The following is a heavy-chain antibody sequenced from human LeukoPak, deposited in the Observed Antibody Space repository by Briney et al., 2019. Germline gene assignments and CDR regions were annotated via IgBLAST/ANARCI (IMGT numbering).Heavy chain of an antibody. CDR1: GGSISSGSYY. CDR2: IYTSGRS. D-gene: IGHD5-18*01. Sequence: PSETLSLTCTVSGGSISSGSYYWSWIRQPAGKGLEWIGRIYTSGRSNYNPSLKSRVTISVDTSKNQFSLKLSFVTAADTAVYYCARDRGHSYGLHYFDYWGQGTLVTVSS. J-gene: IGHJ4*02. V-gene: IGHV4-61*02. CDR3: ARDRGHSYGLHYFDY.